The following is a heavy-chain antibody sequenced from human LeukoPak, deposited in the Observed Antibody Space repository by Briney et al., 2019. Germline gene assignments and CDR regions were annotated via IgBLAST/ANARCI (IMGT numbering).Heavy chain of an antibody. CDR2: ITRSGSVI. CDR1: GFTFSDYD. CDR3: AREHTGDY. Sequence: PGGSLRLSCAASGFTFSDYDMNWVRQAPGKGLEWVSFITRSGSVIFYADSVRGRFTISRDNAENSLHLQMNSLRVEDTAVYHCAREHTGDYWGQGTLVTVSS. D-gene: IGHD7-27*01. J-gene: IGHJ4*02. V-gene: IGHV3-48*03.